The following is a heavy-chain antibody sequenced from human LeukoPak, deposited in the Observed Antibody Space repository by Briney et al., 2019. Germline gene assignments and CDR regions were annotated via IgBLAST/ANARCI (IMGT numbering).Heavy chain of an antibody. D-gene: IGHD4/OR15-4a*01. CDR3: ARIPNSANFPNWFDP. Sequence: GGSLRLSCAASGFTFSSYSMNWVRQAPGKGLEWVSSIGSSSSYIYYADSVKGRFTISRDNAKNSLYLQMNSLRAEDTAVYYCARIPNSANFPNWFDPWGQGTLVTVSS. V-gene: IGHV3-21*01. CDR2: IGSSSSYI. CDR1: GFTFSSYS. J-gene: IGHJ5*02.